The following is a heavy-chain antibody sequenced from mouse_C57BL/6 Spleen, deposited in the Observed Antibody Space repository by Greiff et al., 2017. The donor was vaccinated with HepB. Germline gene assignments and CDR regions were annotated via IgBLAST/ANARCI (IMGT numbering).Heavy chain of an antibody. V-gene: IGHV5-16*01. Sequence: EVMLVESEGGLVQPGRSMKLSCTASGFTFSDYYMAWVRQVPEKGLEWVANINYDGSSTYYLDSLKSRFIISRDNAKNILYLQMSSLKSEDTATYYCARGSMIFDYWGQGTTLTVSS. J-gene: IGHJ2*01. CDR1: GFTFSDYY. CDR3: ARGSMIFDY. CDR2: INYDGSST. D-gene: IGHD2-3*01.